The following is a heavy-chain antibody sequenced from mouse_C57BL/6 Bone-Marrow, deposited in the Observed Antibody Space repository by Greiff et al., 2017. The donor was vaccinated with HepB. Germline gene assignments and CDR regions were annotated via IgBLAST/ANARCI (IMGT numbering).Heavy chain of an antibody. CDR1: GYTFTSYW. D-gene: IGHD1-1*01. CDR2: IDPNSGGT. Sequence: QVHVKQPGAELVKPGASVKLSCKASGYTFTSYWMHWVKQRPGRGLEWIGRIDPNSGGTKYNEKFKSKATLTVDKPSSTAYMQLSSLTSEDSAVYYCARLEGSSYGGFAYWGQGTLVTVSA. CDR3: ARLEGSSYGGFAY. J-gene: IGHJ3*01. V-gene: IGHV1-72*01.